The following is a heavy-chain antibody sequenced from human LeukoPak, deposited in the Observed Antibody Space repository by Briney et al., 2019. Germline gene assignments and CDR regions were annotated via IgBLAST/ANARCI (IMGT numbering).Heavy chain of an antibody. Sequence: GGSLRLSCAASGFTFSRNWMHWVRQAPGKGLVWVSRINTDGSSTAYADSVKGRFTISRDNAENTLFLQMNSLRAEDTAVYYCAREISWYFDLWGSGTLVTVSS. CDR3: AREISWYFDL. J-gene: IGHJ2*01. CDR2: INTDGSST. V-gene: IGHV3-74*01. CDR1: GFTFSRNW.